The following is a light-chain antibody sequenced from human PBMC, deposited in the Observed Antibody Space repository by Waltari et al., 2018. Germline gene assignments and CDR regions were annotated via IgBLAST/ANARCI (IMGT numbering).Light chain of an antibody. V-gene: IGLV1-47*01. J-gene: IGLJ2*01. Sequence: QSVLTQPPSASGTPGQRVTRSCSGSSSNIGSNYVTWYQPLPGTAPKLLIYRNNQRPSGVPDRFSGSKSGPSASLAISGLRSEDEADYYCAAWDDSLSVLFGGGTKLTVL. CDR2: RNN. CDR3: AAWDDSLSVL. CDR1: SSNIGSNY.